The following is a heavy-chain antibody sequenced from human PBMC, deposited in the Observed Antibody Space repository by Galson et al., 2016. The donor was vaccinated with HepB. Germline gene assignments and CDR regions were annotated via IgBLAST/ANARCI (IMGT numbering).Heavy chain of an antibody. Sequence: SLRLSCAASGFTFSKFSMDWVRQAPGKGLEWLSHIGSSGSPIYYADSVKGRFTISRDNARDSVWLQINSLGDDDTAVYYCARGLYYNSFDLWGQGTMVTVSS. CDR2: IGSSGSPI. CDR1: GFTFSKFS. CDR3: ARGLYYNSFDL. J-gene: IGHJ3*01. V-gene: IGHV3-48*02. D-gene: IGHD3-3*01.